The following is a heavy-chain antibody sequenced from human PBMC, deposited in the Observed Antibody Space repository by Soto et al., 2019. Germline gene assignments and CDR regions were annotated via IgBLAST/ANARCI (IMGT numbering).Heavy chain of an antibody. V-gene: IGHV3-21*01. J-gene: IGHJ3*02. CDR1: GFTFSSYS. Sequence: GGSLRLSCAASGFTFSSYSMNWVRQAPGKGLEWVSSISSSSSYIYYADSVKGRFTISRDNAKNSLYLQMNSLRAEDTAVYYCAGLLFYYPYFELLQRQHDAFDIWGQGTMVTVSS. D-gene: IGHD2-21*01. CDR2: ISSSSSYI. CDR3: AGLLFYYPYFELLQRQHDAFDI.